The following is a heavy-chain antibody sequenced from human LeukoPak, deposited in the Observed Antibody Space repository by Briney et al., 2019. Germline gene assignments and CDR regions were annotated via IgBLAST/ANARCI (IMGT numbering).Heavy chain of an antibody. D-gene: IGHD5-18*01. Sequence: PGGSLRLSCAASGFTFSTYGMHWVRQAPGKGLEWLAVIRYDGGNKYYGDSVRGRFTISRDNSKNTLYLQMNSLRAEDTAMYRCARALSAMVPDYWGQGTLLTVSS. CDR1: GFTFSTYG. J-gene: IGHJ4*02. CDR2: IRYDGGNK. V-gene: IGHV3-33*01. CDR3: ARALSAMVPDY.